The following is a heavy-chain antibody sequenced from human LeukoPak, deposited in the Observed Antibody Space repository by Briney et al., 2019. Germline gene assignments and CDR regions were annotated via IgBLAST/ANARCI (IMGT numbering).Heavy chain of an antibody. J-gene: IGHJ5*02. CDR1: GFTFSSYG. V-gene: IGHV3-33*06. CDR2: IWYDGSNK. CDR3: AKDKDDFWSGYPNWFDP. D-gene: IGHD3-3*01. Sequence: PGGSLRLSCAASGFTFSSYGMHWVRQAPGKGLEWVAVIWYDGSNKYYADSVKGRFTISRDNSKNTLYLQMNSLRAEDTAVYYCAKDKDDFWSGYPNWFDPWGQGTLVTVSS.